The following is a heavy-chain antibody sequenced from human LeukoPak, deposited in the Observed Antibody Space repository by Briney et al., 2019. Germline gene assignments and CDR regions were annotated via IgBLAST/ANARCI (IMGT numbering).Heavy chain of an antibody. V-gene: IGHV3-48*03. J-gene: IGHJ4*02. CDR3: VRWDH. CDR2: ISSSGSTI. CDR1: GFTLSSYE. Sequence: GGSLRLSCAASGFTLSSYEMNWVRQAPGKGLEWVSYISSSGSTIYYADSVKGRFTISRDNAKSSLFLQMNSLGAEDTAVYYCVRWDHWGQGTLVTVSS.